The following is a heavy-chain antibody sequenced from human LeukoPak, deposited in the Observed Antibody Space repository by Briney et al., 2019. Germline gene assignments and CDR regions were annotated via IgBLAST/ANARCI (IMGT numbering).Heavy chain of an antibody. V-gene: IGHV3-30-3*01. J-gene: IGHJ4*02. CDR1: GSTFSSYA. Sequence: GGSLRLSCAASGSTFSSYAMHWVRQAPGKGLEWVAVISYDGSNKYYADSVKGRFTISRDNSKNTLYLQMNSLRAEDTAVYYCARDHRTRYSYTTYYFDYWGQGTLVTVSS. CDR2: ISYDGSNK. D-gene: IGHD5-18*01. CDR3: ARDHRTRYSYTTYYFDY.